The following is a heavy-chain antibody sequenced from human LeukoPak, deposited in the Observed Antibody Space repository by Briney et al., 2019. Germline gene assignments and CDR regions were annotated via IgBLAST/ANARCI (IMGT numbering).Heavy chain of an antibody. V-gene: IGHV1-18*01. CDR3: ASRHSGRFAPFDY. D-gene: IGHD1-26*01. Sequence: ASVTVSCKASGYSFTSYGFSWVRQAPGQGLEGMGWISGYNGNTNYAQNLQGRVTMTTDTSTSTAYMELRSLRSDDTAVYYCASRHSGRFAPFDYWGQGTLVTVTS. CDR2: ISGYNGNT. J-gene: IGHJ4*02. CDR1: GYSFTSYG.